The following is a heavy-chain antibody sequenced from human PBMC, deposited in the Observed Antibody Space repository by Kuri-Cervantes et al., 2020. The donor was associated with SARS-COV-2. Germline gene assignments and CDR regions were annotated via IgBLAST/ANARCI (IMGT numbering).Heavy chain of an antibody. Sequence: GESLKISCAASGFTFSSYAMSWVRQAPGKGLEWVSVIYSGGSTYYADSVKGRFTISRDNSKNTLYLQMNSLRAEDTAVYYCARVAGEGPIYYYYMDVWGKGTTVTVSS. D-gene: IGHD3-10*01. J-gene: IGHJ6*03. CDR1: GFTFSSYA. CDR3: ARVAGEGPIYYYYMDV. CDR2: IYSGGST. V-gene: IGHV3-66*02.